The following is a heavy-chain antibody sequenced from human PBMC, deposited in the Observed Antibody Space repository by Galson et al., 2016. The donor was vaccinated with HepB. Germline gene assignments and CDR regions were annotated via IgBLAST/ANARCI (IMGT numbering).Heavy chain of an antibody. CDR1: GYTFTGYF. D-gene: IGHD5-24*01. Sequence: SVKVSCKASGYTFTGYFLHWVRQAPGQGLEWVGWVNSKSGSTNYAQKFQVRVTLTRDTSISTAYMELTRLTSDDTAVYFCARSRDVYSPFDYWGRGTLVTVSS. V-gene: IGHV1-2*02. CDR2: VNSKSGST. CDR3: ARSRDVYSPFDY. J-gene: IGHJ4*02.